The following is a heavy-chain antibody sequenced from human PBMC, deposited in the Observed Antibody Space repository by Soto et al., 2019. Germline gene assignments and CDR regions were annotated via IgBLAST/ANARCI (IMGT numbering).Heavy chain of an antibody. CDR2: INPNSGGT. D-gene: IGHD2-2*02. Sequence: SSAKVSGKATRYTFSGYYIHWLRQAPGQGLEWMGWINPNSGGTNYAQKFQGRVTVTRDTPTSTAYMELSRLTSDDTAVYYCARSLTEGYCTITGCYTRPLYGMDVWGQGTTVTVSS. CDR3: ARSLTEGYCTITGCYTRPLYGMDV. V-gene: IGHV1-2*02. CDR1: RYTFSGYY. J-gene: IGHJ6*02.